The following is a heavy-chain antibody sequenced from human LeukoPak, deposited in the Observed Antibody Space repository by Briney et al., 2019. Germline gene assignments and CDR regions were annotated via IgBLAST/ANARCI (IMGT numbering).Heavy chain of an antibody. CDR3: ARGPGLRMGAFDI. D-gene: IGHD4-17*01. J-gene: IGHJ3*02. V-gene: IGHV6-1*01. Sequence: SQTLSLTCALSGDSVSSNSAAWNSIRQSPSRCIESLGRTYYRSKWYNDSAVSVKRRITINPDTSKNQFSLQLNSVTPEDTAVYYCARGPGLRMGAFDIWGQGTVVSVSS. CDR2: TYYRSKWYN. CDR1: GDSVSSNSAA.